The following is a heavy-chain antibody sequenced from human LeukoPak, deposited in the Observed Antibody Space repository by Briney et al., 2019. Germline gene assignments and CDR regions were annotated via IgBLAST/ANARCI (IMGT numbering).Heavy chain of an antibody. Sequence: GGSLRLSCAASGFTFSSYSMNWVRQAPGKGLEWVSAISGSGGSTYYADSVKGRFTISRDNSKNTLYLQMNSLRAEDTAVYYCAKGSTAGRDPRTSLDPWGQGTLVTVSS. CDR3: AKGSTAGRDPRTSLDP. CDR2: ISGSGGST. D-gene: IGHD6-13*01. CDR1: GFTFSSYS. J-gene: IGHJ5*02. V-gene: IGHV3-23*01.